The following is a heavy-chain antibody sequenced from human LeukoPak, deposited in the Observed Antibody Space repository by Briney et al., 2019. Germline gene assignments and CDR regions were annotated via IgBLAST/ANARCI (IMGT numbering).Heavy chain of an antibody. Sequence: PSETLSLTCAVYGGSFSGYYWSWIRQPPGQGLEWIGVINHSGSTNYNPSLKSRLTISLDTSRNQFSLKLSSVTAADTAVYYCARRVAWEHLDGEDYVDYWGQGTLVTVSS. V-gene: IGHV4-34*01. J-gene: IGHJ4*02. CDR3: ARRVAWEHLDGEDYVDY. CDR1: GGSFSGYY. CDR2: INHSGST. D-gene: IGHD1-1*01.